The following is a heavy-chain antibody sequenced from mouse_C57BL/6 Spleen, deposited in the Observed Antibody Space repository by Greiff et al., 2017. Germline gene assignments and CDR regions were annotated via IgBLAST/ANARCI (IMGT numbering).Heavy chain of an antibody. Sequence: VQLQQSGAELVKPGASVNLSCKASGYTFTEYTIHWVKQRSGQGLEWIGWFYHGSGSIKYKEKFKDKATLTGAKSSSAVYMELSRLTSEDSAVDFCARYESVYAMDCWGQGTSGPVSS. J-gene: IGHJ4*01. V-gene: IGHV1-62-2*01. CDR3: ARYESVYAMDC. CDR2: FYHGSGSI. CDR1: GYTFTEYT.